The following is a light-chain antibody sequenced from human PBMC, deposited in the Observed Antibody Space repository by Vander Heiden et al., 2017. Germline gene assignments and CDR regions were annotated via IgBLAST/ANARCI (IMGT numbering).Light chain of an antibody. CDR3: QQYNSYSQYT. J-gene: IGKJ2*01. CDR2: KAS. V-gene: IGKV1-5*03. CDR1: QSISSW. Sequence: DIQMTQSPSTLSASVGDRVTITCRASQSISSWLAWYQQKPGKAPKLLIYKASSLGSGVPSRFSGSGSGTEFTLTISSLQPDDFATYYCQQYNSYSQYTFGQGTKLEIK.